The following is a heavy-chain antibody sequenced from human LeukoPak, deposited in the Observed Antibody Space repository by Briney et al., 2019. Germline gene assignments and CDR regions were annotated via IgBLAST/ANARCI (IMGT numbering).Heavy chain of an antibody. J-gene: IGHJ5*02. D-gene: IGHD2-15*01. CDR2: IYHSGIT. CDR1: GYSISSHY. Sequence: SETLSLTCGVSGYSISSHYWGWIRQPPGKGLEWIGTIYHSGITYYNPSLKSRVTISVDTSKNQFSLKLSSVTAADTAVYYYARTVVAATNWFDPWGQGTPVTVSS. CDR3: ARTVVAATNWFDP. V-gene: IGHV4-38-2*01.